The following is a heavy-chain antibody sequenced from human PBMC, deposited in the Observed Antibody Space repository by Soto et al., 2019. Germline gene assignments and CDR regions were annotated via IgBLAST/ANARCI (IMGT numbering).Heavy chain of an antibody. CDR1: GGTFSSYT. J-gene: IGHJ2*01. CDR2: IIPILGIA. CDR3: ASKYYYGSGSYLVNLVDL. Sequence: SVKVSCKASGGTFSSYTISWVRQAPGQGLEWMGRIIPILGIANYAQKFQGRVTITADKSTSTAYMELSSLRSEDTAVYYCASKYYYGSGSYLVNLVDLWGRGTLVTVSS. V-gene: IGHV1-69*02. D-gene: IGHD3-10*01.